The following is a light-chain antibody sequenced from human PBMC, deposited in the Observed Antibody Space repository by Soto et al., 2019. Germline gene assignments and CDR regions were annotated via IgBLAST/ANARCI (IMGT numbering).Light chain of an antibody. CDR2: DVS. CDR3: SSYTSSSTLYV. Sequence: QSALTQPASVSGSPGQSITISCTGTSSDVGGYNYVSWYQQHPGKAPKFMIYDVSNRPSGVSNRFSGSKSGNTASLTISGLKAEDEADYYCSSYTSSSTLYVFGTETKVTVL. CDR1: SSDVGGYNY. V-gene: IGLV2-14*01. J-gene: IGLJ1*01.